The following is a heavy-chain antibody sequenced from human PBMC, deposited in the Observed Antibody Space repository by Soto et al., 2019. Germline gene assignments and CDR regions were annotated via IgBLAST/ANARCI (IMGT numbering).Heavy chain of an antibody. D-gene: IGHD3-10*01. J-gene: IGHJ4*02. CDR1: GFTFTSYA. Sequence: ASVTVSCKSSGFTFTSYAIHWLRQAPGQRPQWMGWINGGSGNTKYSQDFQGRVTFTRDTFATTAYLELSSLRSEDTAVYYCARVPPWGNSAGDYYIQHYDSWGQGTPVTVS. CDR3: ARVPPWGNSAGDYYIQHYDS. V-gene: IGHV1-3*01. CDR2: INGGSGNT.